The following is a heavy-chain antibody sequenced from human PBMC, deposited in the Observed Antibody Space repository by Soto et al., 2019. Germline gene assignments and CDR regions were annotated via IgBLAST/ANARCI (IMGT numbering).Heavy chain of an antibody. CDR1: GGSISSGIYC. D-gene: IGHD2-15*01. CDR3: ARLVAPEARRYCSGGSCYTH. CDR2: IYYSGTI. V-gene: IGHV4-39*01. J-gene: IGHJ4*02. Sequence: SETLSLTCTVSGGSISSGIYCWAWIRQPPGKRLEWIGTIYYSGTIYYNPSLRSRVTIYVDTSKNQFSLNLSSVTASDTAVYYCARLVAPEARRYCSGGSCYTHWGQGTLVTVSS.